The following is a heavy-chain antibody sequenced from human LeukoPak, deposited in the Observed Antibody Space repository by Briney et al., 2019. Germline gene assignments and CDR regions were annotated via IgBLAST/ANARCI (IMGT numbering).Heavy chain of an antibody. D-gene: IGHD3-22*01. CDR3: ARVYYYDSSGLDY. CDR2: INPNSGGT. Sequence: ASVKVSCKASGYTFTGDYMHWVRQAPGQGLEWMGWINPNSGGTNYAQKFQGRVTMTRDTSISTAYMELSRLRSDDTAVYYCARVYYYDSSGLDYWGQGTLVTVSS. J-gene: IGHJ4*02. CDR1: GYTFTGDY. V-gene: IGHV1-2*02.